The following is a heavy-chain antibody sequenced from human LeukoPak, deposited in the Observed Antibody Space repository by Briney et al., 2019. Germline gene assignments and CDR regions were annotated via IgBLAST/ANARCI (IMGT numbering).Heavy chain of an antibody. D-gene: IGHD3-10*01. CDR2: MSHNRGT. Sequence: SETLSLTCAVSGYSISSGYYWGWIRQPRGKGLEWIGSMSHNRGTYYNPSLKRRVTISMDTSKNQFSLRLSSVTAADTAVYYCASYYASGVSAYNYYGIDVWGKGTTVTVSS. J-gene: IGHJ6*04. V-gene: IGHV4-38-2*01. CDR1: GYSISSGYY. CDR3: ASYYASGVSAYNYYGIDV.